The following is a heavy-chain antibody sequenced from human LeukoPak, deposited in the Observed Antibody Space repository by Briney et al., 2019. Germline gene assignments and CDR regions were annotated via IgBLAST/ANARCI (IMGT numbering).Heavy chain of an antibody. D-gene: IGHD3-22*01. CDR3: ARVESRDYDSSGYYFSY. CDR1: GGSISSYY. Sequence: SETLSLTCTVSGGSISSYYWSWIRQPPGKGLEWIGYIYYSGSTNYNPSLKSRVTISVDTSKNQFSLKLSPVTAADTAVYYCARVESRDYDSSGYYFSYWGQGTLVTVSS. CDR2: IYYSGST. V-gene: IGHV4-59*01. J-gene: IGHJ4*02.